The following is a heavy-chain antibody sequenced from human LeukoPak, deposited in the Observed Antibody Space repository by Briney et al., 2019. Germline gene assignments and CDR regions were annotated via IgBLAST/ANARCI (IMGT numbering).Heavy chain of an antibody. D-gene: IGHD3-22*01. CDR2: IIPILGIA. Sequence: SVKVSCKASGGTFSSYAISCVRQAPGQGLEWMGRIIPILGIANYAQKFQGRVTITADKSTSTAYMELSSLRSEDTAVYYCARDSSGYYYLDYWGQGTLVTVSS. CDR1: GGTFSSYA. J-gene: IGHJ4*02. CDR3: ARDSSGYYYLDY. V-gene: IGHV1-69*04.